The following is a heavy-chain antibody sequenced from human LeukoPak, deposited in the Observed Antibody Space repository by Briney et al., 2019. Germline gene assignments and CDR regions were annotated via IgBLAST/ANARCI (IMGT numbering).Heavy chain of an antibody. Sequence: SVKVSCKASGGTFSTYAITWVRQAPGQGLEWMEGIIPLFGTANYAQKFQGRVTITADESTSTAYMELSSLRSEDTAVYYCATMYYDILTGYYNVGWFDPWGQGTLVTVSS. D-gene: IGHD3-9*01. CDR3: ATMYYDILTGYYNVGWFDP. CDR2: IIPLFGTA. J-gene: IGHJ5*02. CDR1: GGTFSTYA. V-gene: IGHV1-69*13.